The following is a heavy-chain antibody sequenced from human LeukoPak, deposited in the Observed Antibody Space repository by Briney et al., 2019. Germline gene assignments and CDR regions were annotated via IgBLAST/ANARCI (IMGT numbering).Heavy chain of an antibody. V-gene: IGHV4-61*08. CDR1: GGSISSGDYY. Sequence: SETLSLTCTVSGGSISSGDYYWSWIRQPPGKGLEWIGYIYYSGSTNYNPSLKSRVTISVGTSKNQFSLKLSSVTAADTAVYYCARARPAARLYYFDYWGQGTLVTVSS. D-gene: IGHD2-2*01. J-gene: IGHJ4*02. CDR3: ARARPAARLYYFDY. CDR2: IYYSGST.